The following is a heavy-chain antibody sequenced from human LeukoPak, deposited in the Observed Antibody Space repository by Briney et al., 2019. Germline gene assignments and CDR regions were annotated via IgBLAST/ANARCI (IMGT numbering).Heavy chain of an antibody. CDR2: ISYDGSNK. CDR1: GVTFSSYA. Sequence: GRSLRLSCAASGVTFSSYAMHWVRQAPGKGLEWVAVISYDGSNKYYADSVKGRFTISSDNSKNTLYLQMNSLRAEDPAVYYCARGLWSGAFDIWGQGTMVTVSS. J-gene: IGHJ3*02. D-gene: IGHD3-10*02. CDR3: ARGLWSGAFDI. V-gene: IGHV3-30*04.